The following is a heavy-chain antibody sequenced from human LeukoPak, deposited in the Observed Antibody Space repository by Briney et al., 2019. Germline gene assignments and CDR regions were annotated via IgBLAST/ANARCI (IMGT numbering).Heavy chain of an antibody. D-gene: IGHD6-13*01. CDR2: IYTSGST. Sequence: SETLSLTCTVSGGSISSYYWSWIRQPAGKGLEWIGRIYTSGSTNYNPSLKSRVTMSVDTSKNQFSLKLSSATAADTAVYYCARDSSIAAAGYMDVWGKGTTVTVSS. J-gene: IGHJ6*03. CDR1: GGSISSYY. CDR3: ARDSSIAAAGYMDV. V-gene: IGHV4-4*07.